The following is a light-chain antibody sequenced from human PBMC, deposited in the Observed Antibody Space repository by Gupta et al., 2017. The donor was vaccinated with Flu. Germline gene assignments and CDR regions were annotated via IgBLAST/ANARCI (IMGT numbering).Light chain of an antibody. J-gene: IGKJ4*01. Sequence: EIVLTLSPGTLSLSPGERAILSCRASQSVSSSYLAWYQRKHGRAPRLHIYGASSRAPGIPYRFSGSGSGTDFTLTISRLEPEDFAVYYCQQYGSSPLTFGGGTKVEIK. V-gene: IGKV3-20*01. CDR3: QQYGSSPLT. CDR1: QSVSSSY. CDR2: GAS.